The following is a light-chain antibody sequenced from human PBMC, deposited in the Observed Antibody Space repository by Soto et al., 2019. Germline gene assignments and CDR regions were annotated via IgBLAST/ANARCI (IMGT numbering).Light chain of an antibody. V-gene: IGKV1-5*01. Sequence: DIQMTQSPSTLSASLGDRVTITCRASQTIATWLAWYQQKPGTAPKLLIYDASTFEGGVPSRFSGSGSGTEFTLAISGLQADDFATYYCQQYNSYWTFGQGTKVEIK. J-gene: IGKJ1*01. CDR3: QQYNSYWT. CDR2: DAS. CDR1: QTIATW.